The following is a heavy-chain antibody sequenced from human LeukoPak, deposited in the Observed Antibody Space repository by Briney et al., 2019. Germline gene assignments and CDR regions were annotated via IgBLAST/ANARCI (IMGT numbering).Heavy chain of an antibody. D-gene: IGHD3-3*01. J-gene: IGHJ4*02. Sequence: SETLYLTCTVSGASFISYYWSWIRQPAGKGLEWIGHIYTSGSTNYNPSLKSRVTMSVDTSKNQFSLKLTSVTAADTAVYYCARDRFNNYADYWGQGTQVTVSS. V-gene: IGHV4-4*07. CDR1: GASFISYY. CDR3: ARDRFNNYADY. CDR2: IYTSGST.